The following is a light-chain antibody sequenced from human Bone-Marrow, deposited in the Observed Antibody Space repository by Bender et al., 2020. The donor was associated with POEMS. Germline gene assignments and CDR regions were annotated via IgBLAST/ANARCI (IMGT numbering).Light chain of an antibody. CDR3: KSYDSSLRGWV. Sequence: QSVLTQPPSVSEAPGQRVTISCTGSSSNIGAGYDVYWYQHLPGTAPKVLIHGNSNRPSGVPDRFSGSKSGTSASLVITGLQDEDEADYYCKSYDSSLRGWVFGGGTKLTVL. CDR2: GNS. V-gene: IGLV1-40*01. CDR1: SSNIGAGYD. J-gene: IGLJ3*02.